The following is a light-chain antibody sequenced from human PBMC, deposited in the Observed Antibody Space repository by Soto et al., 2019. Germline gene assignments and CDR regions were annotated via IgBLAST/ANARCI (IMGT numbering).Light chain of an antibody. CDR1: RSVSSSF. J-gene: IGKJ1*01. CDR3: QQYGSSPWT. CDR2: HAS. Sequence: EIVLTQSPGTLSLSPGERATLSCRASRSVSSSFLAWYQQKSGQAPRLLIYHASSRATGIPDRFSGSGSGRDFTLTISRLEPEDLALYFWQQYGSSPWTFGQGTKVEIK. V-gene: IGKV3-20*01.